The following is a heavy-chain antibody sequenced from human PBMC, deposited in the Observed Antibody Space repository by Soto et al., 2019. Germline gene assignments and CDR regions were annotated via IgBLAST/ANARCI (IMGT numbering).Heavy chain of an antibody. CDR1: GGSVSSGSYY. Sequence: SETLSLTCTVSGGSVSSGSYYWSWIRQPPGKGLEWIGYIYYSGSTNYNPSLKSRVTISVDTSKNQFSLKLSSVTAADTAVYYCAIARPDREVRYYYGMDVWGQGTTVTVSS. V-gene: IGHV4-61*01. CDR2: IYYSGST. CDR3: AIARPDREVRYYYGMDV. D-gene: IGHD6-6*01. J-gene: IGHJ6*02.